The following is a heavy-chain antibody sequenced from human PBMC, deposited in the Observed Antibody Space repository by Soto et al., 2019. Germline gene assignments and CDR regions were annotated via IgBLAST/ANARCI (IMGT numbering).Heavy chain of an antibody. CDR1: GGTFSSYA. CDR2: IIPIFGTA. CDR3: ARGGPSSGWKNWFAP. Sequence: SVKVSCKASGGTFSSYAISWVRQAPGQGLEWMGGIIPIFGTANYAQKFQGRVAITADKSTSTAYMELSSLRSEDTAVYYCARGGPSSGWKNWFAPWGKGTLGTVSS. J-gene: IGHJ5*02. D-gene: IGHD6-19*01. V-gene: IGHV1-69*06.